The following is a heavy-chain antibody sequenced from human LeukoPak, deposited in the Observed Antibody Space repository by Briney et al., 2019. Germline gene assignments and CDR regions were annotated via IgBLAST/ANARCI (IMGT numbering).Heavy chain of an antibody. CDR3: ARGPSDY. J-gene: IGHJ4*02. CDR2: ISSYSDLI. V-gene: IGHV3-21*01. Sequence: GGSLRLSCAASGFTFSSYSINWVRQAPGKGLEWVSSISSYSDLIYYADSVKGRFTISRDNAKNSLYLQMNSLRAEDTGIYYCARGPSDYWGQGTLVIVSS. CDR1: GFTFSSYS.